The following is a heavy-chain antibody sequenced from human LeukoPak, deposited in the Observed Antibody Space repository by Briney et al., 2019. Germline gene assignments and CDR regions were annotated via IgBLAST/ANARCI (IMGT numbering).Heavy chain of an antibody. CDR3: AKDHYWSIDY. D-gene: IGHD3-3*01. J-gene: IGHJ4*02. Sequence: GGSLRLSCAASGFDFSSNWMHWVRHAPGQGLVRVSRIKGDGISTNYADSVKGRFTISRDIAKNTLYLQMNSLRAEDTGVYYCAKDHYWSIDYWGRGTLVTVSS. CDR1: GFDFSSNW. V-gene: IGHV3-74*01. CDR2: IKGDGIST.